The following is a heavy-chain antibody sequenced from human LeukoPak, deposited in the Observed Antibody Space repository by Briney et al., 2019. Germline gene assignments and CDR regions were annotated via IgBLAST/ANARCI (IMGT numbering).Heavy chain of an antibody. J-gene: IGHJ5*02. CDR3: ARGLTYYYGSGSYNWFDP. D-gene: IGHD3-10*01. Sequence: PSETLSLTCTVSGGSISSYYWSWIRQPPGKGLEWIGEINHSGSTNYNPSLKSRVTISVDTSKNQFSLKLSSVTAADTAVYYCARGLTYYYGSGSYNWFDPWGQGTLVTVSS. V-gene: IGHV4-34*01. CDR2: INHSGST. CDR1: GGSISSYY.